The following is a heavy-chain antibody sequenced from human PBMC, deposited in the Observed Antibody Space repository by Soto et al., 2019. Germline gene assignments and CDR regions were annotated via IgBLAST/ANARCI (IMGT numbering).Heavy chain of an antibody. V-gene: IGHV2-26*01. CDR1: GFSLTNTRMG. D-gene: IGHD2-15*01. J-gene: IGHJ6*03. CDR2: IFSTDEK. Sequence: QVTLKASGPVLVKPTETLTLTCTVSGFSLTNTRMGVSWVRQPPGKALEWLAHIFSTDEKSYSTSLKSRLSVSKDIYKSQVVLTMTTLDPVDTASYYCARLLAPSSFSDMDVWGKGTTVTVAS. CDR3: ARLLAPSSFSDMDV.